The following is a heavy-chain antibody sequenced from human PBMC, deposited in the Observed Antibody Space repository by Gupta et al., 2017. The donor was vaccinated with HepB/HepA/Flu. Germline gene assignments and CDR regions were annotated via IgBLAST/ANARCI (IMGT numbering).Heavy chain of an antibody. Sequence: EAQLVESVGGLVQPGGSLRLSCAASGSTSRTTWMHWVRPAPGQGLAWVSRIDPGGKTKEHEDSVKGRFTISRDNAKNTLYLEMESLRDEDTAVYHVGRDLHGDCDYG. D-gene: IGHD2-21*02. CDR3: GRDLHGDCDYG. V-gene: IGHV3-74*03. CDR1: GSTSRTTW. J-gene: IGHJ6*01. CDR2: IDPGGKTK.